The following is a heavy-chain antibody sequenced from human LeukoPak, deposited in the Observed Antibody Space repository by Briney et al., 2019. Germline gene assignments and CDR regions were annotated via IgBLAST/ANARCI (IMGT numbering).Heavy chain of an antibody. J-gene: IGHJ4*02. CDR1: GFTFSDYY. Sequence: GGSLRLSCAASGFTFSDYYMSWIRQAPGKGLEWVSYISSSGSTIYYADSVKGRFTISRDNAKNSLYLQMNSLRAEDTAVYYCARESAGGRNYYYDSSGLDYWGQGTLVTVSS. CDR2: ISSSGSTI. CDR3: ARESAGGRNYYYDSSGLDY. D-gene: IGHD3-22*01. V-gene: IGHV3-11*01.